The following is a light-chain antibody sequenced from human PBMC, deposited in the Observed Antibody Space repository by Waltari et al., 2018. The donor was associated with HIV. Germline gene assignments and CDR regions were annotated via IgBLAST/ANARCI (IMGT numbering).Light chain of an antibody. V-gene: IGLV3-25*03. CDR3: QSADTSGTMDI. J-gene: IGLJ2*01. CDR2: KDT. Sequence: FDLPQPPSVSVSPGQTASITCSGAVLSKQFGYWYQHKKGQAPVLLIYKDTMRASGIPERFSVTTSRTTVTLTISEVQAEDEADYYCQSADTSGTMDIFGGGTKL. CDR1: VLSKQF.